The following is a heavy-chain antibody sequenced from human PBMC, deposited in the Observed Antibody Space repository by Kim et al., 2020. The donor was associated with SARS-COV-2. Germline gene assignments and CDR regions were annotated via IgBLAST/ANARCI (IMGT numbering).Heavy chain of an antibody. CDR2: ISSSSSYI. J-gene: IGHJ4*02. V-gene: IGHV3-21*01. CDR1: GFTFSSYS. D-gene: IGHD3-9*01. Sequence: GGSLRLFCAASGFTFSSYSMNWVRQAPGKGLEWVSSISSSSSYIYYADSVKGRFTISRDNAKNSLYLQMNSLRAEDTAVYYCAINQVRYFDWLLARWGQGTLVTVSS. CDR3: AINQVRYFDWLLAR.